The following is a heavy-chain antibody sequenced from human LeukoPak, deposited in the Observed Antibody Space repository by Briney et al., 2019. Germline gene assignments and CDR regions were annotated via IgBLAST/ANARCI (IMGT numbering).Heavy chain of an antibody. CDR3: ARVGDGNFDY. D-gene: IGHD3-16*01. Sequence: SETLSLTCTVSGGSISSYYWSWIRQPPGKEMEWIGYVYYSGNTNYNPSLKSRVTISIDTSKNQFSLKLSSVTAADTAVYYCARVGDGNFDYWGQGTLVTDSS. CDR2: VYYSGNT. CDR1: GGSISSYY. V-gene: IGHV4-59*08. J-gene: IGHJ4*02.